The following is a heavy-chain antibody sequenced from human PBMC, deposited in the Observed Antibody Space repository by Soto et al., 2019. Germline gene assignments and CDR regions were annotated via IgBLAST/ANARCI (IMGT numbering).Heavy chain of an antibody. Sequence: SETLSLTCTVSGGSVSSGSYYWSWIRQPPGKGLEWIGYIYYSGSTNYNPSLKSRVTISVDTSKNQFSLKLSSVTAADTAVYYCARDHQWVRLWAGCFDPWGQGTLVTVSS. D-gene: IGHD5-12*01. CDR2: IYYSGST. CDR1: GGSVSSGSYY. CDR3: ARDHQWVRLWAGCFDP. V-gene: IGHV4-61*01. J-gene: IGHJ5*02.